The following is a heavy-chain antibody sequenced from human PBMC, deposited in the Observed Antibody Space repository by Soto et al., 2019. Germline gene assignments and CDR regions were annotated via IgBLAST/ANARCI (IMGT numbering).Heavy chain of an antibody. CDR3: ARAVAVPADFDY. Sequence: QVQLVQSGAEEKKPGASVKVSCKASGYTFTGYAMHWVRQAPGQRLEWMGWINGGNGNTKYSQKFQGRVTITRDTSASTAYRELSSLRSEDTAVYYCARAVAVPADFDYWGQGTLVTVSS. D-gene: IGHD6-19*01. J-gene: IGHJ4*02. CDR2: INGGNGNT. V-gene: IGHV1-3*05. CDR1: GYTFTGYA.